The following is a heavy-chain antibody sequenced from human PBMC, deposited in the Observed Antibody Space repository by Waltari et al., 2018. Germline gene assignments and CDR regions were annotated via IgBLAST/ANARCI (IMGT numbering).Heavy chain of an antibody. J-gene: IGHJ4*02. CDR1: GFTFSSYS. CDR3: AREDVYSGYGY. D-gene: IGHD5-12*01. V-gene: IGHV3-48*01. CDR2: ISSSSSTI. Sequence: EVQLVESGGGLVQPGGSLRLSCAASGFTFSSYSMNWVRQAPGKGLEWVSYISSSSSTIYYADSVKGRFTIARDNAKNSLYLQMNSRRAEDTAVYYCAREDVYSGYGYWGQGTLVTVSS.